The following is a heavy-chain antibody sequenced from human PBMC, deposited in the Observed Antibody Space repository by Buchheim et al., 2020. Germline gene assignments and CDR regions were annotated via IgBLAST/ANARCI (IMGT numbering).Heavy chain of an antibody. CDR2: INPDSGGT. J-gene: IGHJ4*02. Sequence: QVQLVQSGAEVKKPGASVKVSCKASGFTLTGYYMHWVRQAPGQGLEWMGWINPDSGGTNYAQKFQGRVTMTRDTSINTAHMELSSLTSDDSTVYYCARTSSFDYWGQGTL. CDR1: GFTLTGYY. V-gene: IGHV1-2*02. CDR3: ARTSSFDY.